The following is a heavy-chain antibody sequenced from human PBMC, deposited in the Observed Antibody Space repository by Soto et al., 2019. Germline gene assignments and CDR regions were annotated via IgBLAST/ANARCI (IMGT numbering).Heavy chain of an antibody. Sequence: SETLSLTCNVSGASISSYNYWGWFRQPPGKGLEWIGSIIYSGNTIYNPSLQSRLTVFVDTSKNQFSLKLSSVTAADTAVYYCVRHAQWLIRAYWGQGTLVTVSS. CDR2: IIYSGNT. V-gene: IGHV4-39*01. CDR3: VRHAQWLIRAY. J-gene: IGHJ4*02. CDR1: GASISSYNY. D-gene: IGHD6-19*01.